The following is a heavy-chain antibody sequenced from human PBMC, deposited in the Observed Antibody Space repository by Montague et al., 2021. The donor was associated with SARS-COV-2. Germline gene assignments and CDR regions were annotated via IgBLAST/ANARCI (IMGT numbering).Heavy chain of an antibody. D-gene: IGHD1-26*01. Sequence: SETLSLTCTVSGGSVSSDNWWTWDRQPPGKGLEWIGEIYHSATTNYNPSLQSRVTISVDKSRNHLSLNLRSVTAADTAMYYCALPLGGARFDPWGQGILVTVSS. CDR2: IYHSATT. CDR1: GGSVSSDNW. V-gene: IGHV4-4*02. CDR3: ALPLGGARFDP. J-gene: IGHJ5*02.